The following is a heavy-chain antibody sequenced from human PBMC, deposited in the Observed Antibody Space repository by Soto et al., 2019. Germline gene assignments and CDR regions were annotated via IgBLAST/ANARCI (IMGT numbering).Heavy chain of an antibody. J-gene: IGHJ5*02. CDR1: GYTFTSYG. V-gene: IGHV1-18*01. Sequence: ASVKVSCKASGYTFTSYGISWVRQAPGQGLEWMGWISAYNGNTNYAQKLQGRVTMTTDTSTSKAYMELRSRGSDDTAVYCCARGYSGSYSNWFDPWGQGTLVTVSS. CDR2: ISAYNGNT. CDR3: ARGYSGSYSNWFDP. D-gene: IGHD1-26*01.